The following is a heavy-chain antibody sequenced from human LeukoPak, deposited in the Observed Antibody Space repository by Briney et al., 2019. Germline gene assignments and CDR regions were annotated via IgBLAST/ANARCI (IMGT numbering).Heavy chain of an antibody. D-gene: IGHD1-1*01. Sequence: PGGSLRLSCAASGFTFSSYGMHWVRQAPGKGLEWVAVISYDGSNKYYADSVKGRFTISRDNSKNTLYLQMNSLRAEDTAVYYCANLGTRAYWGQGTLVTVSS. J-gene: IGHJ4*02. CDR3: ANLGTRAY. CDR2: ISYDGSNK. CDR1: GFTFSSYG. V-gene: IGHV3-30*18.